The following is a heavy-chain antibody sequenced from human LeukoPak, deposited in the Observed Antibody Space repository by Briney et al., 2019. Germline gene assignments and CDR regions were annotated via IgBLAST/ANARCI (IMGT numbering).Heavy chain of an antibody. J-gene: IGHJ6*02. D-gene: IGHD3-22*01. Sequence: GGSLRLSCAASGFTFSSYWMSWVRQAPGKGLEWVANIKQDGSEKYYVDSVKGRFTISRDNAKNSLYLQMNSLRAEDTAVYYCASGYDSSGYYPFRMDVWGQGTTVAVSS. CDR3: ASGYDSSGYYPFRMDV. V-gene: IGHV3-7*01. CDR1: GFTFSSYW. CDR2: IKQDGSEK.